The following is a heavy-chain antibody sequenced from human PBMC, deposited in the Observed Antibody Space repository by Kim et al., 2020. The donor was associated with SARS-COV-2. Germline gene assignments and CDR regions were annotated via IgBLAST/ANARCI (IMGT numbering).Heavy chain of an antibody. D-gene: IGHD6-19*01. J-gene: IGHJ4*02. CDR1: GGSISSYY. CDR2: IYYSGST. Sequence: SETLSLTCTVSGGSISSYYWSWIRQPPGKGLEWIGYIYYSGSTNYNPSLKSRVTISVDTSKNQFSLKLSSVTAADTAVYYCARVEQWLRVFDYWGQGTLVTVSS. V-gene: IGHV4-59*01. CDR3: ARVEQWLRVFDY.